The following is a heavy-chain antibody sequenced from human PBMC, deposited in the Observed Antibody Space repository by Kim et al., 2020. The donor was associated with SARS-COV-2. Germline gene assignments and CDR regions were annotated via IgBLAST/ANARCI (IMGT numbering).Heavy chain of an antibody. Sequence: SGPTLVNPTQTLTLTCTFSGFSLSTHGEAVGWIRQPPGKPLEWLAHIYWDDDKVYSLSLEGRLTITKDTSKNQVVLSVTNVDPVDTATYFWAHRLEPTMEAPGTSFDFWGPGTLVTVSS. CDR3: AHRLEPTMEAPGTSFDF. V-gene: IGHV2-5*02. CDR1: GFSLSTHGEA. CDR2: IYWDDDK. J-gene: IGHJ4*02. D-gene: IGHD3-10*01.